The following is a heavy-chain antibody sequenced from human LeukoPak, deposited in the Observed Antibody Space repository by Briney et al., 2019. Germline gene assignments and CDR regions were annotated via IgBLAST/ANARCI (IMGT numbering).Heavy chain of an antibody. Sequence: SETLSLTCTVSGGSISSSSYYWGWLRQPPGKGLEWIGYIYYSGSTNYNPSLKSRVTISVDTSKNQFSLKLSSVTAADTAVYFCARGQERRRFRWFDPWGQGTLVTVSS. J-gene: IGHJ5*02. D-gene: IGHD1-1*01. CDR3: ARGQERRRFRWFDP. V-gene: IGHV4-61*05. CDR2: IYYSGST. CDR1: GGSISSSSYY.